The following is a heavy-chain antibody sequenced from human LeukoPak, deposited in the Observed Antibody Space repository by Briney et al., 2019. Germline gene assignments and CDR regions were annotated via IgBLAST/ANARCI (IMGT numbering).Heavy chain of an antibody. Sequence: GASVKVSCKASGGTFSSYAISWVRQAPGQGLEWMGGIIPIFGTANYAQKFQGRVTITTDESTSTAYMELSSLGSEDTAVYYCARVQNGPIAAASYYYYMDVWGKGTTVTVSS. D-gene: IGHD6-13*01. V-gene: IGHV1-69*05. CDR1: GGTFSSYA. CDR3: ARVQNGPIAAASYYYYMDV. CDR2: IIPIFGTA. J-gene: IGHJ6*03.